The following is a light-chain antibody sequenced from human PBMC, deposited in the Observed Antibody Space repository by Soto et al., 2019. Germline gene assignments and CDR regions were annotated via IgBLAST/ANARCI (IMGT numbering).Light chain of an antibody. CDR3: QQAHTFPPT. CDR1: QSISSW. V-gene: IGKV1-12*01. Sequence: DIQMTQSPSSVSASVGDRVTITCRASQSISSWLAWYQQKPGKAPKVLIYGASTLQSGVPSRFSGSGSGTEFTLTITSLQPEDFATYYCQQAHTFPPTFGQGTRLEIK. CDR2: GAS. J-gene: IGKJ5*01.